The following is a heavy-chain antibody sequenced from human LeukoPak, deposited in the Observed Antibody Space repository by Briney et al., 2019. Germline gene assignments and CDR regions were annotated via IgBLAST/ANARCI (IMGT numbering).Heavy chain of an antibody. D-gene: IGHD3-22*01. CDR2: TSSSGETT. CDR1: GFTFSSYA. Sequence: GGSLRLSCVASGFTFSSYAMSWVRQAAGKGLEWVSSTSSSGETTYYADSVQGRFTISRDNSRNTLDLQMNSLRAEDTAVYYCAKDRPNYYGTNGHYYRRDGDCWGPGTPVTVSS. V-gene: IGHV3-23*01. J-gene: IGHJ4*02. CDR3: AKDRPNYYGTNGHYYRRDGDC.